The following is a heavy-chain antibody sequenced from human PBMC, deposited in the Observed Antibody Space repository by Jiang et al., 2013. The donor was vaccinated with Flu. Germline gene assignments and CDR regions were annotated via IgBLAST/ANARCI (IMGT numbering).Heavy chain of an antibody. V-gene: IGHV1-18*01. D-gene: IGHD6-6*01. CDR2: ISAYNGNT. J-gene: IGHJ6*02. CDR3: ARTIAAPTPSYYYYYGMDV. CDR1: GYTFTSYG. Sequence: GAEVKKPGASVKVSCKASGYTFTSYGISWVRQAPGQGLEWMGWISAYNGNTNYAQKLQGRVTMTTDTSTSTAYMELSSLRSEDTAVYYCARTIAAPTPSYYYYYGMDVWGQGTTVTVSS.